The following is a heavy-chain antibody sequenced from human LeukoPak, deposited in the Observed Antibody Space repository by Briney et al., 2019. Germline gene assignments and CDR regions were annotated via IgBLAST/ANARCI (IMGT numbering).Heavy chain of an antibody. CDR2: ISYDGSNK. V-gene: IGHV3-30-3*01. D-gene: IGHD3-22*01. J-gene: IGHJ4*02. Sequence: PWGSLRLSCAASGFTFSSYAMHWVRQAPGKGLEWVAVISYDGSNKYYADSVKGRFTISRDNSKNTLYLQMNSLRAEDTAVYYCARETYYYESSGYLLPDPDFDYWGQGTLVTVSS. CDR1: GFTFSSYA. CDR3: ARETYYYESSGYLLPDPDFDY.